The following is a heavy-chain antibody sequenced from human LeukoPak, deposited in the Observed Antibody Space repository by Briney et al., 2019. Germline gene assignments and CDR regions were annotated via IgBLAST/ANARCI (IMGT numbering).Heavy chain of an antibody. Sequence: SETLYLTCTVSGGSISNYYWSWIRQPPGKGLEWIGYIYYSGSTNYNPSLKSRVTISLDTPKNQFSLILTSVTAADTAVYYCARRATFWFDPWGQGTLVTVSS. CDR3: ARRATFWFDP. D-gene: IGHD5-12*01. V-gene: IGHV4-59*01. CDR2: IYYSGST. CDR1: GGSISNYY. J-gene: IGHJ5*02.